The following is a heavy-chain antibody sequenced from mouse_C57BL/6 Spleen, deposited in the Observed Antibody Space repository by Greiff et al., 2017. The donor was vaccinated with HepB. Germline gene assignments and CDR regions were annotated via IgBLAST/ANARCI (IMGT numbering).Heavy chain of an antibody. CDR3: THYGSSSWFAY. J-gene: IGHJ3*01. CDR1: GFNIKDDY. Sequence: EVQLQQSGAELVRPGASVKLSCTASGFNIKDDYMHWVKQRPEQGLEWIGWIDPANGDTEYASKFQGNATITADTSSNTDYLQLSSLTSEDTAVYYCTHYGSSSWFAYWGQGTLVTVSA. CDR2: IDPANGDT. V-gene: IGHV14-4*01. D-gene: IGHD1-1*01.